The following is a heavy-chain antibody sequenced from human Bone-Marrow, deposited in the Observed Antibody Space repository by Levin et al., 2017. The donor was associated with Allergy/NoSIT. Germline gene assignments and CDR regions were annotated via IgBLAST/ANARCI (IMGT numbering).Heavy chain of an antibody. CDR3: ARGIVVVTAIPSFPTDI. J-gene: IGHJ3*02. CDR2: IIPILGIA. V-gene: IGHV1-69*04. Sequence: SVKVSCKASGGTFSSYAISWVRQAPGQGLEWMGRIIPILGIANYAQKFQGRVTITADKSTSTAYMELSSLRSEDTAVYYCARGIVVVTAIPSFPTDIWGQGTMVTVSS. CDR1: GGTFSSYA. D-gene: IGHD2-21*02.